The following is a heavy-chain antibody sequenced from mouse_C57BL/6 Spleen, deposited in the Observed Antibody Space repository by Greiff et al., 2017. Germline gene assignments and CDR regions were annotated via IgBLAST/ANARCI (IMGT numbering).Heavy chain of an antibody. J-gene: IGHJ2*01. CDR2: IWSDGST. Sequence: VQLKESGPGLVAPSQSLSITCTVSGFSLTSYGVHWVRQPPGKGLEWLVVIWSDGSTTYNSAFISRLSISKDNSKSQVFLKMNSLQTDETTMYYCTRDGRGGCDYWGQGTTRTVSS. D-gene: IGHD3-2*02. V-gene: IGHV2-6*03. CDR1: GFSLTSYG. CDR3: TRDGRGGCDY.